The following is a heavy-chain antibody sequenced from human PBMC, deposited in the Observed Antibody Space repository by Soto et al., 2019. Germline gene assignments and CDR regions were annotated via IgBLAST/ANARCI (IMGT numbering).Heavy chain of an antibody. J-gene: IGHJ6*02. D-gene: IGHD2-21*02. V-gene: IGHV4-59*01. CDR1: GGSISGYY. CDR3: ARDLWGYCGTDCYPLDV. CDR2: MYKTGST. Sequence: QVQLQESGPGLVKPSETLSLTCTVSGGSISGYYWSWIRQPPGKGLEWIGYMYKTGSTVYNPSFMSRVTISVDTSQNQFSPKLNSVTAADTAVYYCARDLWGYCGTDCYPLDVWGQGTTVTVSS.